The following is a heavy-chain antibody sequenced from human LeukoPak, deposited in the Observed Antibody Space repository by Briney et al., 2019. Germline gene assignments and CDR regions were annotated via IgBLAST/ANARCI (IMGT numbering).Heavy chain of an antibody. CDR3: ARSGVKQQTKEFDY. V-gene: IGHV1-2*04. J-gene: IGHJ4*02. CDR2: INPNSGGT. D-gene: IGHD6-13*01. Sequence: GASVKVSCKAPGYTFTGYYMHWVRQAPGQGLEWMGWINPNSGGTNYAQKFQGWVTMTRDTSISTAYMELSRLRSDDTAVYYCARSGVKQQTKEFDYWGQGTLVTVSS. CDR1: GYTFTGYY.